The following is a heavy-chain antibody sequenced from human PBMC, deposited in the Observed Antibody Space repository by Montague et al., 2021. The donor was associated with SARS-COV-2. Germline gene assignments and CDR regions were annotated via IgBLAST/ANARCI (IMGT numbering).Heavy chain of an antibody. J-gene: IGHJ5*01. V-gene: IGHV4-39*07. D-gene: IGHD3-22*01. CDR3: ARRPYYYDSSGQFDP. CDR1: GGSISSSTYY. Sequence: SETRSLTCTVSGGSISSSTYYWGWIRQPPGKGLEWIVSIYYSGSTYFNPSLKSRVAISIDTSKNQFSLKLSSVTAAATAVYYCARRPYYYDSSGQFDPWGQGVMVTVSS. CDR2: IYYSGST.